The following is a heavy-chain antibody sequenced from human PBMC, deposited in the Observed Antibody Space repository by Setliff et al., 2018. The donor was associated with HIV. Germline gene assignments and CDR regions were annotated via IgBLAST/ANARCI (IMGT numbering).Heavy chain of an antibody. D-gene: IGHD3-3*01. J-gene: IGHJ6*03. CDR3: VRGVQSPPHYSYYYMDV. Sequence: GASVKVSCKASRSTFNSHTINWVRQAPGQGLDWMGRIIPILGVANYAQRFQGKVTITADKSTSTAYMELTSLRFDDTAMYYCVRGVQSPPHYSYYYMDVWGGGTMVTVSS. CDR2: IIPILGVA. V-gene: IGHV1-69*02. CDR1: RSTFNSHT.